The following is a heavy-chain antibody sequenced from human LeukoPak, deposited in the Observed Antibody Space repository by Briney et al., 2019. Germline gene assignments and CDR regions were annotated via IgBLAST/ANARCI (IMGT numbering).Heavy chain of an antibody. CDR2: MYHSGKP. D-gene: IGHD5-12*01. CDR1: GSSITSLHS. Sequence: SETLSLTCIVSGSSITSLHSWGWIRQPPGKGLEWVGSMYHSGKPYYNPSLKSRVTISADTSKNQFSLKLTSVTAADTAIYYCAWAYEDYMDVWGKGTTVTVSS. J-gene: IGHJ6*03. V-gene: IGHV4-38-2*02. CDR3: AWAYEDYMDV.